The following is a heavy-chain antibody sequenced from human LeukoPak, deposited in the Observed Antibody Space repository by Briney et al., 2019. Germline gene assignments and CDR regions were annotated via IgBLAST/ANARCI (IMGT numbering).Heavy chain of an antibody. CDR3: ARGRYLLDY. Sequence: ASVKVSCKASGYTFTSYGISWVRQAPGQGLEWMGWISAYNGNTNYAQKLQGRVTMTRDTSTSTVYMELSSLRSEDTAVYYCARGRYLLDYWGQGTLVTVSS. V-gene: IGHV1-18*01. CDR1: GYTFTSYG. D-gene: IGHD3-16*02. J-gene: IGHJ4*02. CDR2: ISAYNGNT.